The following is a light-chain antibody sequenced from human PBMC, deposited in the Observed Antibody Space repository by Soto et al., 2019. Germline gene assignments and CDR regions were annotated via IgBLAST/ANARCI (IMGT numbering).Light chain of an antibody. Sequence: QSALTQPASVSGSPGQSITISCTGTSSDVGGYNYVSWYQHHPGKAPKLMVYDVSNRPSGVSSRFSGSKSGSTASLTISGLQPEDEADYYCSSYTRSSTLAFGTGTKVTVL. CDR2: DVS. V-gene: IGLV2-14*03. J-gene: IGLJ1*01. CDR3: SSYTRSSTLA. CDR1: SSDVGGYNY.